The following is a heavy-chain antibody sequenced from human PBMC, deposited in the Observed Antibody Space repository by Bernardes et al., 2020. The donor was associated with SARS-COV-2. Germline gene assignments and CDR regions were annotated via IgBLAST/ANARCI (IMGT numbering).Heavy chain of an antibody. CDR3: AKGDNYVFTADANWFDP. J-gene: IGHJ5*02. V-gene: IGHV3-23*01. CDR2: ISGSGGST. D-gene: IGHD3-16*01. Sequence: VGSLSLSCAASGFTFSSYAMSWVRQAPGKGLEWVSAISGSGGSTYYADSVKGRFTISRDNSKNTLYLQMNSLRAEDTAVYYCAKGDNYVFTADANWFDPWGQGTLVTVSS. CDR1: GFTFSSYA.